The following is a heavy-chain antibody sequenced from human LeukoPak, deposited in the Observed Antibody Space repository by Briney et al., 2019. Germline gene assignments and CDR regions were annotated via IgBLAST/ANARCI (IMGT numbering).Heavy chain of an antibody. D-gene: IGHD1-26*01. CDR2: ISWNSGSI. CDR3: AKEGIVGATTSYFDY. Sequence: GGSLRLSCAASGFTFDDYAMHWVRQAPGKGLEWVSGISWNSGSIGYADSVKGRFTITRDNAKNSLYLQMNSLRAEDMALYYCAKEGIVGATTSYFDYWGQGTLVTVSS. V-gene: IGHV3-9*03. J-gene: IGHJ4*02. CDR1: GFTFDDYA.